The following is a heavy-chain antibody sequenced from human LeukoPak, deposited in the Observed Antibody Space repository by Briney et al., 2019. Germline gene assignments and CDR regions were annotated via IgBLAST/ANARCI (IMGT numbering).Heavy chain of an antibody. D-gene: IGHD6-6*01. Sequence: ASVKVSCKVSGYTLTELSMHWVRQAPGKGLEWMGGFYPEDGETIYAQKFQGRVTITRNTSISTAYMELSSLRSEDTAVYYCARVRLSSPDYWGQGTLVTVSS. CDR2: FYPEDGET. CDR3: ARVRLSSPDY. J-gene: IGHJ4*02. CDR1: GYTLTELS. V-gene: IGHV1-24*01.